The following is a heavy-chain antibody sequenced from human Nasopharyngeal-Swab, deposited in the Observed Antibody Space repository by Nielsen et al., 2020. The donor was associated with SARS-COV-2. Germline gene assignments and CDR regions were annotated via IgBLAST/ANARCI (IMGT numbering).Heavy chain of an antibody. CDR1: GFTFSSYW. CDR2: IKQDGSGK. J-gene: IGHJ6*04. D-gene: IGHD6-13*01. CDR3: ARGYSSPDV. V-gene: IGHV3-7*01. Sequence: GASLKISCAASGFTFSSYWMSWVRQAPGKGLEWVANIKQDGSGKYYVDSAKGRFTISRDNAKNSLYLQMNSLRAEDTAVYCCARGYSSPDVWGKGTTVTVSS.